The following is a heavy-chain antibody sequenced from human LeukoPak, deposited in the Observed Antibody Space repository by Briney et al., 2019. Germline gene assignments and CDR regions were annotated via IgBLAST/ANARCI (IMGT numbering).Heavy chain of an antibody. D-gene: IGHD6-13*01. CDR1: GGSFSGYY. V-gene: IGHV4-34*01. CDR2: INHSGST. J-gene: IGHJ6*03. CDR3: ARRIADSYYYYYYMDV. Sequence: SETLSLTCAVYGGSFSGYYWSWIRQPPGKWLEWIGEINHSGSTNYNPSLKSRVTISVDTSKNQFSLKLSSVTAADTAVYYCARRIADSYYYYYYMDVWGKGTTVTISS.